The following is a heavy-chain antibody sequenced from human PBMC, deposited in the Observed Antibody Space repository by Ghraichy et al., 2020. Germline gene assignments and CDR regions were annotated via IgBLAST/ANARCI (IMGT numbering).Heavy chain of an antibody. CDR3: ATSDDYGGDPIDVFDF. D-gene: IGHD4-23*01. CDR1: GCPISVHF. Sequence: SETLSLTCSYSVSGCPISVHFWSWIRQPPGKRLEWLGYISHHGHADYNPSLNGRGSGSIDSSKGKFSLRLNAVTAADTAIYYCATSDDYGGDPIDVFDFLGRGHWSPSLQ. CDR2: ISHHGHA. J-gene: IGHJ3*01. V-gene: IGHV4-59*11.